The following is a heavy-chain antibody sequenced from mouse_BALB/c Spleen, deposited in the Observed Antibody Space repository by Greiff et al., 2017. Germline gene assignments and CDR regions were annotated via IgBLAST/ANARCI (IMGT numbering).Heavy chain of an antibody. CDR1: GFTFSSFG. CDR3: ARGDYGSSYAPFDY. V-gene: IGHV5-17*02. Sequence: EVQRVESGGGLVQPGGSRKLSCAASGFTFSSFGMHWVRQAPEKGLEWVAYISSGSSTIYYADTVKGRFTISRDNPKNTLFLQMTSLRSEDTAMYYCARGDYGSSYAPFDYWGQGTTLTVSS. CDR2: ISSGSSTI. J-gene: IGHJ2*01. D-gene: IGHD1-1*01.